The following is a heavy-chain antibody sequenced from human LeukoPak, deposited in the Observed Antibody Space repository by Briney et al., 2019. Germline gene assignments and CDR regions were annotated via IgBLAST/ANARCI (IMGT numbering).Heavy chain of an antibody. CDR1: DYSISSGYY. V-gene: IGHV4-38-2*01. CDR2: VYHSATT. CDR3: ALGRGIRAMVPFDY. J-gene: IGHJ4*02. D-gene: IGHD5-18*01. Sequence: SETLSLTCRVSDYSISSGYYWGWIRQPPGKGLEWIGSVYHSATTYYNPSLKSRVTISVDTSKNQFSLKLSSVTAADTAVYYCALGRGIRAMVPFDYWGQGTLVTVSS.